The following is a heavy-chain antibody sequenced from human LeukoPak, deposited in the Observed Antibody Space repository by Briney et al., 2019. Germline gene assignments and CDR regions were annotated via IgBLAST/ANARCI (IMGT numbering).Heavy chain of an antibody. CDR3: ARKSASGNYPLDY. J-gene: IGHJ4*02. CDR2: IYSGTI. V-gene: IGHV3-53*01. D-gene: IGHD3-10*01. Sequence: GGSLRLSCTVSGFTVSSNSMSWVRQAPGKGLEWVSFIYSGTIHYSDSVKGRFTSSRDNAKNTVFLQMSSLRAEDTALYYCARKSASGNYPLDYWGQGTLVTVSS. CDR1: GFTVSSNS.